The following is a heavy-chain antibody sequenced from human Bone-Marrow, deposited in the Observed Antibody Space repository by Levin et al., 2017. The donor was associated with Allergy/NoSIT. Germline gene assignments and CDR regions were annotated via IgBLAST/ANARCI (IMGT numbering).Heavy chain of an antibody. CDR3: ARAPGYCSSTSCYYYYYMDV. Sequence: ASVKVSCKASGYTFTSYAMHWVRQAPGQRLEWMGWINAGNGNTKYSQKFQGRVTITRDTSASTAYMELSSLRSEDTAVYYCARAPGYCSSTSCYYYYYMDVWGKGTTVTVSS. CDR1: GYTFTSYA. J-gene: IGHJ6*03. V-gene: IGHV1-3*01. CDR2: INAGNGNT. D-gene: IGHD2-2*01.